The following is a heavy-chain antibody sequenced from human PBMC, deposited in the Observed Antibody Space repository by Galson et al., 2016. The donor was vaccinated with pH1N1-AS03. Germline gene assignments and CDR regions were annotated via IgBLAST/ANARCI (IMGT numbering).Heavy chain of an antibody. J-gene: IGHJ4*02. V-gene: IGHV4-38-2*01. Sequence: ETLSLPCAVSGYSISSGYYWGWIRQPPGTGLEWNGSIYHSGSTYYNPSLMSLVTISVDTSKNRFSLKVTSVTAADTAVYYFARVGKYFDFWSGYSDFDYWGQGTLVTVSS. CDR1: GYSISSGYY. CDR3: ARVGKYFDFWSGYSDFDY. D-gene: IGHD3-3*01. CDR2: IYHSGST.